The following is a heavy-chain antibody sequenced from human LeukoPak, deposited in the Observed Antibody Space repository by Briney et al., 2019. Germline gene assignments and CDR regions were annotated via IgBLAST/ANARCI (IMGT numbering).Heavy chain of an antibody. Sequence: GGSLRLSCAASGFTFSSYAMSWVRQAPGKGLEWVSAISGSGGSTYYADSVKGRFTISRDNSKNTLYLQMNSLRAGDTAVYYCAKDLYSSGWYFTFDYWGQGTLVTVSS. D-gene: IGHD6-19*01. CDR1: GFTFSSYA. V-gene: IGHV3-23*01. J-gene: IGHJ4*02. CDR2: ISGSGGST. CDR3: AKDLYSSGWYFTFDY.